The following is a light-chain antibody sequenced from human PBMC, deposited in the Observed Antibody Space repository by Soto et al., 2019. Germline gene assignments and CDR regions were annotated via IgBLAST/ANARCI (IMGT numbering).Light chain of an antibody. CDR3: QQYNDWPFT. CDR1: QSVSVN. J-gene: IGKJ3*01. Sequence: EIVMTQSPGTLSVSPGERATLSCRASQSVSVNLAWYQQKPGQAPRLLIYGVSTRATGISDRFSGSDSGTEFTLTISSLQSEDFAVYYCQQYNDWPFTFGPGTKVDIK. V-gene: IGKV3-15*01. CDR2: GVS.